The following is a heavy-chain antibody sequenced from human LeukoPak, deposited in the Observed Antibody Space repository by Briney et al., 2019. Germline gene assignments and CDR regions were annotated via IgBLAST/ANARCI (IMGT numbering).Heavy chain of an antibody. Sequence: ASVKVSCKASGYTFTGCYMHWARQAPGQGLEWMGRINPNSGGTNYAQKFQGRVTMTRDTSISTAYMELSRLRSDDTAVYYCAREGYYYYYMDVWGKGTTVTVSS. CDR2: INPNSGGT. V-gene: IGHV1-2*06. CDR1: GYTFTGCY. CDR3: AREGYYYYYMDV. J-gene: IGHJ6*03.